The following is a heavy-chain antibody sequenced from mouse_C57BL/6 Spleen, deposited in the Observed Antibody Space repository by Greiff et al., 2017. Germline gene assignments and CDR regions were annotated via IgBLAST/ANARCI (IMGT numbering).Heavy chain of an antibody. CDR2: ISSGSSTI. Sequence: EVQGVESGGGLVKPGGSLKLSCAASGFTFSDYGLHWVRQAPEKGLEWVAYISSGSSTIYYADTVKGRFTISRDNAKNTLFLQMTSLRSEDTAMYYCASEGDYGSSPYYFDYWGQGTTLTVSS. J-gene: IGHJ2*01. CDR1: GFTFSDYG. D-gene: IGHD1-1*01. CDR3: ASEGDYGSSPYYFDY. V-gene: IGHV5-17*01.